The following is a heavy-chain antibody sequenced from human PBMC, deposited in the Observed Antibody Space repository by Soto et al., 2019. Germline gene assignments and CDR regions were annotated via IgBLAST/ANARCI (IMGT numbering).Heavy chain of an antibody. D-gene: IGHD5-18*01. V-gene: IGHV4-4*02. CDR3: ATRDTGRVY. CDR1: GVSIGSHDW. Sequence: QVQLQESGPGLVKPSGTLSLTCAVSGVSIGSHDWWTWVRQPPGKGLEWIGESHQSGNTHYNSSLESRVTISLDKSKHHFSLQLSSVTVADTAVYYCATRDTGRVYWGQGTLVTVSS. CDR2: SHQSGNT. J-gene: IGHJ4*02.